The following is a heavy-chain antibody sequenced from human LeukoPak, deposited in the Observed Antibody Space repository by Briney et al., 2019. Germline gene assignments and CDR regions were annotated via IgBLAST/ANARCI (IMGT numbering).Heavy chain of an antibody. CDR3: ARDQDFIWSPDDAFDI. Sequence: GGSLRLSCAASGFTFSSYSMNWVRQAPGKWLEWVSSIISSSSYIYYADSVKGRFTISRDNAKNSLYLQMNSLRAEDTAVYYCARDQDFIWSPDDAFDIWGQGTMVTVSS. J-gene: IGHJ3*02. D-gene: IGHD3-10*01. CDR1: GFTFSSYS. CDR2: IISSSSYI. V-gene: IGHV3-21*01.